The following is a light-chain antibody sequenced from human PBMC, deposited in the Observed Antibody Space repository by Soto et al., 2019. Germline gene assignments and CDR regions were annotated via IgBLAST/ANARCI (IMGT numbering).Light chain of an antibody. CDR1: QSISSW. CDR3: QQYNSYPWM. J-gene: IGKJ1*01. V-gene: IGKV1-5*03. CDR2: KAS. Sequence: DIQMTQSPSTLSASVGDRVTITCPASQSISSWLAWYQQKPGKAPKLLIYKASSLESGVPSRFSGSRSGTEFTLPISSLQIDDFATYYCQQYNSYPWMFGQGTKVEIK.